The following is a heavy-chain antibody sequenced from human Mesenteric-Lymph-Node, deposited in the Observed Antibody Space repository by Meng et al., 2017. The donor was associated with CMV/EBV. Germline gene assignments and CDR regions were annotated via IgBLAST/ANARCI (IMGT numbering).Heavy chain of an antibody. V-gene: IGHV1-69*08. Sequence: QVQLVQSGAEVTKPGSSVKVSCKASGGTFSSYTISWVRQAPGQGLEWMGRIIPILGIANYAQKFQGRVTITADKSTSTAYMELGRLTSDDTAVYYCARDNVNPEGFDPWGQGTLVTVSS. D-gene: IGHD2/OR15-2a*01. CDR1: GGTFSSYT. CDR3: ARDNVNPEGFDP. J-gene: IGHJ5*02. CDR2: IIPILGIA.